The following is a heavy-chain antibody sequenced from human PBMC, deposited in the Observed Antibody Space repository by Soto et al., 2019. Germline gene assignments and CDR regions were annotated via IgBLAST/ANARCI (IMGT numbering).Heavy chain of an antibody. V-gene: IGHV3-64*01. Sequence: EVQLVESGGGLVQPGGSLRLSCAASGFTFSSYAMHWVRQAPGKGLEYVSAISSNEGSTYYANSVKGRFTISRDNSKNTLYLQMGSLRTEDMAVYYCARGGVYIAVAGRTFDYWGQGTLVTVSS. J-gene: IGHJ4*02. CDR1: GFTFSSYA. CDR3: ARGGVYIAVAGRTFDY. CDR2: ISSNEGST. D-gene: IGHD6-19*01.